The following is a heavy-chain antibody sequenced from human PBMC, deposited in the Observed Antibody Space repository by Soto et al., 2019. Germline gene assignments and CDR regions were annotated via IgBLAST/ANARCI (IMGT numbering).Heavy chain of an antibody. CDR2: LWRDGSKV. V-gene: IGHV3-33*01. CDR1: GFTFSAYD. D-gene: IGHD6-19*01. J-gene: IGHJ4*02. Sequence: GGSLRLSCAASGFTFSAYDMHWVRQAPGKRLEWVAVLWRDGSKVYYADSVKGRFIISRDNSKNTLYLEMNSLRVEDTAVYYCARDGTGWTGGDHWGQGTLVTVSS. CDR3: ARDGTGWTGGDH.